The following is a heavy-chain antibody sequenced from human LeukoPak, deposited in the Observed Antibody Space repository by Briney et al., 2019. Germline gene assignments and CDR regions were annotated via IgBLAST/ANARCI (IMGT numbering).Heavy chain of an antibody. Sequence: SETLSLTCTVSGYSISSGSYWGWIRQPPGKGLEWIGSMSYVGITSYNPSLKSRATISVDTSKNQFSLMLNSVTAADTAVYYCTRLPLDYSLDHWGQGTPVSVSS. CDR1: GYSISSGSY. V-gene: IGHV4-38-2*02. D-gene: IGHD4-11*01. CDR2: MSYVGIT. J-gene: IGHJ4*02. CDR3: TRLPLDYSLDH.